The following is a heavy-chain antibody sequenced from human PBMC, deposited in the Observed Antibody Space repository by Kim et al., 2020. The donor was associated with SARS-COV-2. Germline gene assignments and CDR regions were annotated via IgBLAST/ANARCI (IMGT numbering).Heavy chain of an antibody. Sequence: GNKKYAQKFQGRVTMTRDTSTSTAYLELRSLRSDDTAVYYCARDIAYDVDYWGQGTLVTVSS. J-gene: IGHJ4*02. D-gene: IGHD5-12*01. CDR3: ARDIAYDVDY. V-gene: IGHV1-18*01. CDR2: GNK.